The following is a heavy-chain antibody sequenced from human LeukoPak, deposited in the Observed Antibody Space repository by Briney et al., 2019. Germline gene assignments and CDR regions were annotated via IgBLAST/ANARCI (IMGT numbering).Heavy chain of an antibody. CDR3: AREGSSSWFDP. CDR2: INHSGST. V-gene: IGHV4-4*02. J-gene: IGHJ5*02. D-gene: IGHD6-13*01. CDR1: GGSISSSNW. Sequence: PSGTLSLTCAVSGGSISSSNWWSWVRQPPGKGLEWIGEINHSGSTNYNPSLKSRVTISVDTSKNQFSLKLSSVTAADTAVYYCAREGSSSWFDPWGQGTLVTVSS.